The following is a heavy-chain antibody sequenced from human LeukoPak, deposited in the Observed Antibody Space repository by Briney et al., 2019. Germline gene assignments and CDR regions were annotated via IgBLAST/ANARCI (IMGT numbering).Heavy chain of an antibody. V-gene: IGHV4-31*03. CDR1: GGSISSGGYY. J-gene: IGHJ5*02. CDR2: IYYSGST. Sequence: PSETLSLTFTVSGGSISSGGYYWSWIRQHPGKGLEWIGYIYYSGSTYYNPSLKSRVTISVDTSKNQFSLKLSSVTAADTAVYYCARGFRLSYYGSGSYHNWFDPWGQGTLVTVSS. D-gene: IGHD3-10*01. CDR3: ARGFRLSYYGSGSYHNWFDP.